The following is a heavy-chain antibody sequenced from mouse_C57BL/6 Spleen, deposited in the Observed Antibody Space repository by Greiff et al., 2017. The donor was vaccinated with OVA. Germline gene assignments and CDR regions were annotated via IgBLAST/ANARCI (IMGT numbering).Heavy chain of an antibody. CDR3: ANYDYDEGLKFAY. D-gene: IGHD2-4*01. Sequence: QVQLQQPGAELVKPGASVKLSCKASGYTFTSYWMQWVKQRPGQGLEWIGEIDPSDSYTNYYQKFKGKATLTVDTSSSTAYMQLSSLTSEDSAVYYCANYDYDEGLKFAYWGQGTLVTVSA. J-gene: IGHJ3*01. CDR2: IDPSDSYT. CDR1: GYTFTSYW. V-gene: IGHV1-50*01.